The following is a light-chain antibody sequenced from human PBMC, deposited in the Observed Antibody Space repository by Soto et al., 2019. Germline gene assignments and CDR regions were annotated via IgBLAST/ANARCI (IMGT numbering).Light chain of an antibody. CDR3: QETYNPVT. V-gene: IGKV1-39*01. CDR1: QNINSY. Sequence: DIQMTQSPSSLSASVGDRVTITCRASQNINSYLNWYQQKPGKAPKLLIYAASYLQSGVPSRFSGTGDGTDFTLTISSLQPEDIATYYCQETYNPVTFGPGPQGEIK. CDR2: AAS. J-gene: IGKJ3*01.